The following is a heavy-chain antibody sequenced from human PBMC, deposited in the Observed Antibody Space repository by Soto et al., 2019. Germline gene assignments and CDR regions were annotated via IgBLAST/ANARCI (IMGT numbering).Heavy chain of an antibody. CDR3: AYGGGLVAVAATQDWFDP. V-gene: IGHV1-3*01. J-gene: IGHJ5*02. CDR2: INAGNGNT. D-gene: IGHD2-15*01. Sequence: ASVKVSCKASGYTFTSYAMHWVRQAPGQRLEWMGWINAGNGNTKYSQKFQGRVTITRDTSASTAYMELSSLRSEDTAVYYCAYGGGLVAVAATQDWFDPWGQGTLVTVSS. CDR1: GYTFTSYA.